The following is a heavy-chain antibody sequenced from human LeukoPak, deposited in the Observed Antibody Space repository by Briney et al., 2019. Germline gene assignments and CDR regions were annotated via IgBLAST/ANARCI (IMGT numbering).Heavy chain of an antibody. V-gene: IGHV1-46*01. Sequence: RASVKVSCKASGYTFTSYYMHWVRQAPGQGLEWMGIINPSGGSTSYAQKFQGRVTMTRDTSTSTVYMELSSLRSEDTAVYYCATEDILTGYYQARWLDPWGQGTLVTVSS. CDR2: INPSGGST. D-gene: IGHD3-9*01. J-gene: IGHJ5*02. CDR3: ATEDILTGYYQARWLDP. CDR1: GYTFTSYY.